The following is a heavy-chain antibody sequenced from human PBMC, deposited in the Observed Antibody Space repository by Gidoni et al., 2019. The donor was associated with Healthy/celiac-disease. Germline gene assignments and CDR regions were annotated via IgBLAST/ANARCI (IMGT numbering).Heavy chain of an antibody. V-gene: IGHV3-33*01. D-gene: IGHD3-10*01. CDR2: IWYDGSNK. Sequence: QVQLVESGGGVVQPGRSLRLSCAASGFTFSSYGMHWVRQAPGKGLEWVAVIWYDGSNKYYADSVKGRFTISRDNSKNTLYLQINSLRAEDTAVYYCARDRSGDSPYGMDVWGQGTTVTVSS. J-gene: IGHJ6*02. CDR1: GFTFSSYG. CDR3: ARDRSGDSPYGMDV.